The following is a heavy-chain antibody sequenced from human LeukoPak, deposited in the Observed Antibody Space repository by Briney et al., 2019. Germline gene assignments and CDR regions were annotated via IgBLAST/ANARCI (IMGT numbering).Heavy chain of an antibody. CDR1: GFTFSSYG. CDR2: IKQDGSEK. Sequence: GGSLRLSCAASGFTFSSYGMHWVRQAPGKGLEWVANIKQDGSEKYYVDSVKGRFTISIDNAKNSLYLQMSSLRAEDTAVYYCARDRYSSGWYIAFDIWGQGTMVTVSS. D-gene: IGHD6-19*01. V-gene: IGHV3-7*01. J-gene: IGHJ3*02. CDR3: ARDRYSSGWYIAFDI.